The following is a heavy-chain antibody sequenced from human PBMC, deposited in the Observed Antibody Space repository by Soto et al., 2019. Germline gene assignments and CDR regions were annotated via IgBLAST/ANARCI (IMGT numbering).Heavy chain of an antibody. Sequence: SETLSLTCTVSGGSISSYYWSWIRQPPGKGLEWIGYIYYSGSTNYNPSLKSRVTLSVDTSKNQFSLKLSSVTAADTAVYYCARHDYDFWSGYCYYYMDVWGQGTTVPVSS. J-gene: IGHJ6*03. CDR1: GGSISSYY. V-gene: IGHV4-59*08. CDR2: IYYSGST. CDR3: ARHDYDFWSGYCYYYMDV. D-gene: IGHD3-3*01.